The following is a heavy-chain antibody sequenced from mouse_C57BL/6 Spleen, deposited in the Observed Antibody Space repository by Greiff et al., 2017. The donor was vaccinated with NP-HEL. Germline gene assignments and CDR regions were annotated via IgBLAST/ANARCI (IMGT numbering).Heavy chain of an antibody. CDR1: GYTFTSYW. CDR2: IYPGSGST. D-gene: IGHD2-1*01. CDR3: AREELYYGNYHYFDY. Sequence: QVQLQQPGAELVKPGASVKMSCKASGYTFTSYWITWVKQRPGQGLEWIGDIYPGSGSTNYNEKFKSKATLTVDTSSSTAYMQLSSLTSEDSAVYYCAREELYYGNYHYFDYWGQGTTLTVSS. J-gene: IGHJ2*01. V-gene: IGHV1-55*01.